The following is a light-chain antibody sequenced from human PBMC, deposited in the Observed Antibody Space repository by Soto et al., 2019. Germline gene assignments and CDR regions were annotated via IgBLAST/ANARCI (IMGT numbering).Light chain of an antibody. J-gene: IGKJ5*01. CDR1: QTVSSN. Sequence: ETVMTQSPATLSVSPGERATLSCRASQTVSSNLAWYQQKPGQSPRLLIYGASTRATGIPARFSGSGSGTDFTLTISSLEPEDFAVYYCQQRSNWRITFGQGTRLEI. CDR3: QQRSNWRIT. V-gene: IGKV3-15*01. CDR2: GAS.